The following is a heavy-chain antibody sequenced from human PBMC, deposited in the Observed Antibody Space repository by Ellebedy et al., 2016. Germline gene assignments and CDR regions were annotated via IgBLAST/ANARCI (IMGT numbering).Heavy chain of an antibody. J-gene: IGHJ6*02. Sequence: GGSLRLSXAASGLTFSSYSLHWVRQAPGKGLRWVAVISYDGVYKYYADSVKGRSTLSRDTSKNTVYLQMNSLRPEDTAVYYCAKDRGSNSFHYFDMDVWGQGTTVTVSS. V-gene: IGHV3-30*04. CDR1: GLTFSSYS. D-gene: IGHD2-21*01. CDR3: AKDRGSNSFHYFDMDV. CDR2: ISYDGVYK.